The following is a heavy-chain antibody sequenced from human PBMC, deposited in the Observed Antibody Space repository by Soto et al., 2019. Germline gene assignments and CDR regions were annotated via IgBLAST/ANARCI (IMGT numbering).Heavy chain of an antibody. J-gene: IGHJ4*02. CDR3: ARDRAGTAFDY. V-gene: IGHV4-31*02. Sequence: GSTYYNPSLKSRVTISIDTSKNQFSLKLSSVTAADTAVYYCARDRAGTAFDYWGQGTLVTVSS. CDR2: GST. D-gene: IGHD1-7*01.